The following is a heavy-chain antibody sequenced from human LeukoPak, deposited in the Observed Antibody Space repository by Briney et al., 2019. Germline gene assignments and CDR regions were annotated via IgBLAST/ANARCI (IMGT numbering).Heavy chain of an antibody. J-gene: IGHJ6*02. V-gene: IGHV4-61*01. Sequence: SETLSLTCTVSGGSVSSGSYYWSWIRQPPGKGLEWIGYIYYSGSTNYNPSLKSRVTISVDTSKNQFSLKLSSVTAADTAVYYCARVASFWARYYYYGMDVWGQGTTVTVSS. CDR2: IYYSGST. CDR3: ARVASFWARYYYYGMDV. D-gene: IGHD3-16*01. CDR1: GGSVSSGSYY.